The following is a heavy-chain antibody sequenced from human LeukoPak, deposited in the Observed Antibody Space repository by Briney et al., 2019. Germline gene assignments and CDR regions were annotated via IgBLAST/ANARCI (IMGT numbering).Heavy chain of an antibody. CDR2: INHSGST. V-gene: IGHV4-34*01. CDR3: ASTHLYDYVWGSYRYFSPFDY. D-gene: IGHD3-16*02. J-gene: IGHJ4*02. CDR1: GGSFSGYY. Sequence: SETLSLTCAVYGGSFSGYYWSWIRQPPGKGLEWIGEINHSGSTNYNPSLKSRVTISVDTSKNQFSLKLSPVTAADTAVYYCASTHLYDYVWGSYRYFSPFDYWGQGTLVTVSS.